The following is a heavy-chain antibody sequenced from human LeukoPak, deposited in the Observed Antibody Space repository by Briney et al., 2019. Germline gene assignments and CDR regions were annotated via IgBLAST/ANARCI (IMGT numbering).Heavy chain of an antibody. J-gene: IGHJ4*02. D-gene: IGHD5-24*01. CDR3: AKSGYNRFDY. Sequence: LGGSLRLSCAASGFTFSSSAMSWVRQAPGKGLEWVSSISGSGSGGSTYYADSVKGRFTISRDNSKNTLYLQMNSLRVEDTAVYYCAKSGYNRFDYWGQGTLVTVSS. CDR2: ISGSGSGGST. CDR1: GFTFSSSA. V-gene: IGHV3-23*01.